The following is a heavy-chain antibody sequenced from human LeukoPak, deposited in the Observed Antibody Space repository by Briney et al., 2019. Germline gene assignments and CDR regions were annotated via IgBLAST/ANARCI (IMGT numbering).Heavy chain of an antibody. CDR2: IKQDGSEK. CDR3: ARHTKGRTYGMDV. V-gene: IGHV3-7*04. CDR1: GFTFSSYW. Sequence: GGSLRLSCAASGFTFSSYWMSWVCQAPGKGLEWVANIKQDGSEKYYVDSVKGRFTISRDNAKNSLYLQMNSLRAEDTAVYYCARHTKGRTYGMDVWGQGTTVTVSS. J-gene: IGHJ6*02. D-gene: IGHD2-8*01.